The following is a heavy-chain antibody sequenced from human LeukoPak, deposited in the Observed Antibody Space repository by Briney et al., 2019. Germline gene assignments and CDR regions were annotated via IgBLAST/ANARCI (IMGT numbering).Heavy chain of an antibody. Sequence: PGGSLRLSCAASGFTFSSYAMSWVRQAPGKGLEWVSVIYSGGSTYYADSVKGRFTISRDNSKNTLYLQMNSLRAEDTAVYYCARDGSESSSWYYWGQGTLVTVSS. V-gene: IGHV3-53*01. J-gene: IGHJ4*02. D-gene: IGHD6-13*01. CDR2: IYSGGST. CDR1: GFTFSSYA. CDR3: ARDGSESSSWYY.